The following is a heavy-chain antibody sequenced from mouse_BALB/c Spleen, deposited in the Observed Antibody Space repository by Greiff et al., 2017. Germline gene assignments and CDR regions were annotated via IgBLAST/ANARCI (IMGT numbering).Heavy chain of an antibody. V-gene: IGHV1-54*03. J-gene: IGHJ4*01. CDR3: ATPYYGNYGYAMDY. CDR2: INPGSGGT. CDR1: GYAFTNYL. D-gene: IGHD2-10*01. Sequence: QVQLQQSGAELVRPGTSVKVSCKASGYAFTNYLIEWVKQRPGQGLEWIGVINPGSGGTNYNEKFKGKATLTADKSSSTAYMQLSSLTSDDSAVYFCATPYYGNYGYAMDYWGQGTSVTVSS.